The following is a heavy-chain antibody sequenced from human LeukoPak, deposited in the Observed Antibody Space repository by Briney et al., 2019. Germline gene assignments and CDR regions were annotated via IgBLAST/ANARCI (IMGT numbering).Heavy chain of an antibody. V-gene: IGHV3-9*01. J-gene: IGHJ4*02. CDR3: AKTSEWKLLDFDY. CDR2: ISWNSGSI. Sequence: GGSLRLSCAASGFTFGNYAMHWVRQAPGKGLEWVSGISWNSGSIGYADSVKGRFTISRDNAKNSLYLQMNSLRAEDTALYYCAKTSEWKLLDFDYWGQGALVTVSS. CDR1: GFTFGNYA. D-gene: IGHD1-26*01.